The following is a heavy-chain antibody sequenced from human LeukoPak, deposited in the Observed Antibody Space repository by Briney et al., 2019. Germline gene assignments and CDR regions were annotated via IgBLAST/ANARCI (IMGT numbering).Heavy chain of an antibody. J-gene: IGHJ3*02. CDR1: GYTFTSYY. CDR3: AREDRRYNWNFDAFDI. CDR2: INPSGGST. D-gene: IGHD1-1*01. V-gene: IGHV1-46*01. Sequence: ASVKVSCKASGYTFTSYYMHWVRQAPGQGLEWMGIINPSGGSTSYAQKFQGRVTMTRDMSTSAVYMELSSLRSDDTAVYYCAREDRRYNWNFDAFDIWGQGTMVTVSS.